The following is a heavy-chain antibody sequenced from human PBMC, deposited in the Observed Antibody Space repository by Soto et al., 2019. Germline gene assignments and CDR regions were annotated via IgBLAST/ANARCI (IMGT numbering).Heavy chain of an antibody. D-gene: IGHD2-2*01. Sequence: EGQLSESGGGWVQPGRSLRLSCLASGFSFNDYAMHWVRQVPGKSLEWVSGLSWHGGHIGYADSVKGRFTISRDNAENSLHMQMDILRPEDTALYYCGKDIGKDGSSRRCNRYYYCDVWGKGTKVTVSS. CDR2: LSWHGGHI. V-gene: IGHV3-9*01. J-gene: IGHJ6*03. CDR3: GKDIGKDGSSRRCNRYYYCDV. CDR1: GFSFNDYA.